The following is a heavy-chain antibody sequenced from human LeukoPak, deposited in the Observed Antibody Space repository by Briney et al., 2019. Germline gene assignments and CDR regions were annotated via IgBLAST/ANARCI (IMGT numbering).Heavy chain of an antibody. D-gene: IGHD1-7*01. V-gene: IGHV3-11*03. Sequence: GGSLRLSCVASGSTFSASYMTWVRQPPGKGLEWLSYISENSGDTNYADSVKGRFTVSRDNSKNTLYLQMNSLRAEDTAVYYCAKRRGLELLYYYYMDVWGRGTTVTVSS. J-gene: IGHJ6*03. CDR1: GSTFSASY. CDR2: ISENSGDT. CDR3: AKRRGLELLYYYYMDV.